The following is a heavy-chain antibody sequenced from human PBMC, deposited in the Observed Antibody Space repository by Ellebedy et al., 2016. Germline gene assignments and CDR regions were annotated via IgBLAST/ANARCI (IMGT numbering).Heavy chain of an antibody. V-gene: IGHV4-59*01. CDR1: GGSITNYY. CDR2: VYYRASP. CDR3: ARVLRQRYSSTVWKSTYYYYAMDV. Sequence: SETLSLXCSVSGGSITNYYWSWIRQPPGKGLEWIGYVYYRASPRYNPSLGSRVTVSADTSKNQFSLRLSSVTPADTAIYYCARVLRQRYSSTVWKSTYYYYAMDVWGQGTTVTVSS. D-gene: IGHD6-13*01. J-gene: IGHJ6*02.